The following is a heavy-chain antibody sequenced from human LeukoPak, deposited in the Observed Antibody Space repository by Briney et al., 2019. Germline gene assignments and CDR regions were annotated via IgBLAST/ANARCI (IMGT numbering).Heavy chain of an antibody. CDR1: GFTFSSYG. V-gene: IGHV3-30*18. Sequence: GGSLRLSCAASGFTFSSYGMHRVRQAPGKGLEWVAVISYDGSNKYYADSVKGRFTISRDNSKNTLYLQMNSLRAEDTAVYYCAKGGGYCSSTSCYVSPFDYWGQGTLVTVSS. CDR3: AKGGGYCSSTSCYVSPFDY. D-gene: IGHD2-2*01. CDR2: ISYDGSNK. J-gene: IGHJ4*02.